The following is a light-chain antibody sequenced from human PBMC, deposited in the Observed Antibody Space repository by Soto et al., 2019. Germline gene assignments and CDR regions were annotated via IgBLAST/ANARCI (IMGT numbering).Light chain of an antibody. CDR1: QSVSTY. CDR2: SAS. Sequence: EIVMTQSPATLSVSPGERATLSCRATQSVSTYLAWYQQKPGQAPRLLIYSASTRATGVPARFGGSGSGTEFTLTISGLQSEDFAVYCCQQYNNWPPETFGQGTKVEIK. CDR3: QQYNNWPPET. V-gene: IGKV3-15*01. J-gene: IGKJ1*01.